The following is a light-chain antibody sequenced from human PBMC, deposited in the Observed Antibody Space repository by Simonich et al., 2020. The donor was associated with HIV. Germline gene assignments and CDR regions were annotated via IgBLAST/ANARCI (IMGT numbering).Light chain of an antibody. J-gene: IGKJ4*01. V-gene: IGKV4-1*01. Sequence: DIVMTQSPDSLAVSLGERATINCKSSQSVLYTSNNKNYLAWYQHKPRKPPKLLIYRASTRISGVPDRFSGSGSGTDFTLTISSLQAEDVAVYYCQQYYNSPLTFGGGTKVEIK. CDR3: QQYYNSPLT. CDR1: QSVLYTSNNKNY. CDR2: RAS.